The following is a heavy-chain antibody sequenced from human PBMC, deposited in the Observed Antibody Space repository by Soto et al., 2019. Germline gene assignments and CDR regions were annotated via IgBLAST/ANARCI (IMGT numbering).Heavy chain of an antibody. J-gene: IGHJ4*02. CDR2: ISWKDDK. Sequence: QITLKESGPTLVEPTQTLTLTCTYSGFSLTTSGAGVGWIRQPPGKALEWLALISWKDDKRYNPGLKSRFTITKDTSKNQVVPTPNNPDPGETAPYFCALRYGGNYLRLYFDSRGQGTLVTVSS. CDR3: ALRYGGNYLRLYFDS. D-gene: IGHD1-26*01. CDR1: GFSLTTSGAG. V-gene: IGHV2-5*01.